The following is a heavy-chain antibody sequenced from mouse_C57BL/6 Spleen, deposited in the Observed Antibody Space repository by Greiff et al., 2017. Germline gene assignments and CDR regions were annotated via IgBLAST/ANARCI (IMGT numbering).Heavy chain of an antibody. CDR3: GRRDGHWGYFDY. J-gene: IGHJ2*01. CDR1: GFTFSDYG. V-gene: IGHV5-17*01. CDR2: ISSGSSTI. D-gene: IGHD4-1*01. Sequence: EVKLVESGGGLVKPGGSLKLSCAASGFTFSDYGMHWVRQAPEKGLEWVAYISSGSSTIYYADTVKGRFTISRDNAKNTLFLQMTSLRSDETAMYDYGRRDGHWGYFDYWGQGTTLTVSS.